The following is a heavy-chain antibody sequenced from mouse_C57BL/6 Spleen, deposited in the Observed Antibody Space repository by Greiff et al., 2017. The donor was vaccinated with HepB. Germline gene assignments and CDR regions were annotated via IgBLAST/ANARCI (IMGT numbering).Heavy chain of an antibody. D-gene: IGHD2-4*01. CDR2: ISGGGGNT. Sequence: EVMLVESGGGLVKPGGSLKLSCAASGFTFSSYTMSWVRQTPEKRLEWVATISGGGGNTYYPDSVKGRFTISRDNAKNTLYLQMSSLRSEDTALYYCARHHYYDYEDYAMDYWGQGTSVTVSS. V-gene: IGHV5-9*01. CDR3: ARHHYYDYEDYAMDY. CDR1: GFTFSSYT. J-gene: IGHJ4*01.